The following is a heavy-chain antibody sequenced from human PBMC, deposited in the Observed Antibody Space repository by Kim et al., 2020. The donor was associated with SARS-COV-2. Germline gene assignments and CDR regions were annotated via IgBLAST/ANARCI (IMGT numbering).Heavy chain of an antibody. CDR2: ISYDGSNK. J-gene: IGHJ6*03. V-gene: IGHV3-30-3*01. D-gene: IGHD1-20*01. Sequence: GGSLRLSCAASGFTFSSHAMHWVRQAPGKGLEWVAVISYDGSNKYYADSVKGRFTISRDNSKNTLYLQMNSLRAEDTAVYYCARDQVFASKSYYYYMDVWGKGTTVTVSS. CDR1: GFTFSSHA. CDR3: ARDQVFASKSYYYYMDV.